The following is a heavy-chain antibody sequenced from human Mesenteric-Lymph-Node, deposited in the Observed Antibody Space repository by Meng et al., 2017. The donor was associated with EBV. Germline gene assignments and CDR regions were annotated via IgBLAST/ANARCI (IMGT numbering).Heavy chain of an antibody. Sequence: VQLPPCGGGRLNAREPLALTCASFGASFNGNFWGWIRQPPGKGLEWMGEINHSGSTKYNPSLKSRVTISADTSKSQFSLKVTSVTAADTAVYYCSMWDISRLRDYWDQGNLVTVSS. CDR2: INHSGST. D-gene: IGHD1-26*01. CDR3: SMWDISRLRDY. CDR1: GASFNGNF. V-gene: IGHV4-34*02. J-gene: IGHJ4*02.